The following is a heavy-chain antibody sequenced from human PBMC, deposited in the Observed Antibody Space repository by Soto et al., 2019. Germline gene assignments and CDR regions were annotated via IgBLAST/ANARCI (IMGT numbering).Heavy chain of an antibody. V-gene: IGHV3-9*01. J-gene: IGHJ5*01. CDR2: ISWDSGTI. Sequence: GGSLRLSCAASGFTFDDHAMHWVRQAPGKGLEWVSGISWDSGTIGYADSVKGRFTISRDNAKNSLYLQMSSLRPDDTALYYCVRRAGSGWYDFWGQGTLVTVSS. CDR1: GFTFDDHA. D-gene: IGHD3-10*01. CDR3: VRRAGSGWYDF.